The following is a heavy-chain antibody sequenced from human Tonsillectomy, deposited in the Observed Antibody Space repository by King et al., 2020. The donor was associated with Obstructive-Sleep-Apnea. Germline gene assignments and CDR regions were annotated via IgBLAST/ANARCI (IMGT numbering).Heavy chain of an antibody. J-gene: IGHJ4*02. CDR3: ARLDTSMAGLPY. D-gene: IGHD5-18*01. CDR1: GYRSSNYW. Sequence: QLVQSGAEVKKPGESLNISCEGSGYRSSNYWIGWVRQMPGKGLEWVAIIYPGDSDTRYSPSFQGQVTISADKSISIAYLQWSSLKASDTAMYFCARLDTSMAGLPYWGQGTLVTVAA. V-gene: IGHV5-51*01. CDR2: IYPGDSDT.